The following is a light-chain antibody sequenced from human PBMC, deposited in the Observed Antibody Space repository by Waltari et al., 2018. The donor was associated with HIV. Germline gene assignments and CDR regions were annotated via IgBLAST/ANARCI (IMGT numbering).Light chain of an antibody. CDR3: LLSYSGVRV. Sequence: QVVVTQEPSLSVSPGGTVTVTCASVTGSVPQHPYTHWIQLKPGQAPRTLIYDTEKRHPWTPGRFAGSLIGGRAALMLAGALPDDEADYYCLLSYSGVRVFGGGTKLTV. CDR1: TGSVPQHPY. J-gene: IGLJ3*02. CDR2: DTE. V-gene: IGLV7-46*01.